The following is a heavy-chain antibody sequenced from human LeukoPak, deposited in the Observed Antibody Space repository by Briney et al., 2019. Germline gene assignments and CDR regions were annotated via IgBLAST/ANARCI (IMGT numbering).Heavy chain of an antibody. CDR2: ICSASNTI. Sequence: GGSLRLSCAASGFTFSSYSMNWVRQAPGKGLEWVSYICSASNTIYYADSVKGRFTISRDSAKNSLYLQMNSLRAEDTAMYYCARDGWFGDYNWFDPWGQGTLVTVSS. V-gene: IGHV3-48*01. D-gene: IGHD3-10*01. CDR1: GFTFSSYS. CDR3: ARDGWFGDYNWFDP. J-gene: IGHJ5*02.